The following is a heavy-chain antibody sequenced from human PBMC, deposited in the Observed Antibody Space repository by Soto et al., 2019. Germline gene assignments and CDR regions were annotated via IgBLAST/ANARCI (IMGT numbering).Heavy chain of an antibody. V-gene: IGHV4-59*01. CDR1: GGSISSYY. CDR2: IYYSGST. D-gene: IGHD2-8*02. J-gene: IGHJ4*02. Sequence: PSETLSLTCTFSGGSISSYYWSWIRQPPGKGLEWIGYIYYSGSTNYNPSLKSRVTISVDTSKNQFSLKLSSVTAADTAVYYCARDKITGLFDYWGQGTLVTVS. CDR3: ARDKITGLFDY.